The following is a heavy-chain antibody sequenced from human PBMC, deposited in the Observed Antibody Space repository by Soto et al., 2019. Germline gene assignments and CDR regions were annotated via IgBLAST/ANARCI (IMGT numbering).Heavy chain of an antibody. D-gene: IGHD1-26*01. Sequence: SETLSLTCTVSGVSISSYYWSWIRQPPGKGLEWIGYIFYSGSTNYNPSLKSRVTISVETYKNQFSLTLSSVTAADTAVYYCARGVGATPNFDNWGQGTLVTVSS. V-gene: IGHV4-59*01. CDR2: IFYSGST. CDR3: ARGVGATPNFDN. CDR1: GVSISSYY. J-gene: IGHJ4*01.